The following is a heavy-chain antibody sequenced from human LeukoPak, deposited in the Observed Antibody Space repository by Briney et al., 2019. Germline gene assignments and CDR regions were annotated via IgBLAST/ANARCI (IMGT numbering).Heavy chain of an antibody. D-gene: IGHD3-16*02. CDR3: ARDNSVGDIAWWFDP. Sequence: ASVKVSCKTSRYTFTGYYMHWVRQAPGQGLEWMGWINPNSGGTNYAQKFQGRVTMTRDMSTTTDYMELSSLRSEDTAVYYCARDNSVGDIAWWFDPWGQGTLVTVSS. CDR1: RYTFTGYY. CDR2: INPNSGGT. J-gene: IGHJ5*02. V-gene: IGHV1-2*02.